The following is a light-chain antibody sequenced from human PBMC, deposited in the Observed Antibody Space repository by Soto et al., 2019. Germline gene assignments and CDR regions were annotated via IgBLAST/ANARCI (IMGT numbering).Light chain of an antibody. V-gene: IGKV1-39*01. CDR1: QSINRY. CDR3: QQSYNTPIT. CDR2: AAS. J-gene: IGKJ5*01. Sequence: DIQMTQSPSSLSASVGDRVTITCRASQSINRYLNWYQQKPGKAPKLLIYAASSLQSGVPLRFSGSGSGTDSTLTSSSLQPEDFATYYCQQSYNTPITFGQGTRLEIK.